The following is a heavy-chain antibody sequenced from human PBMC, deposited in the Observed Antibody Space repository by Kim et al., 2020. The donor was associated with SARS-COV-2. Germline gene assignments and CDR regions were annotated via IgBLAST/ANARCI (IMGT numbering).Heavy chain of an antibody. J-gene: IGHJ4*02. CDR2: INPSDGGT. CDR1: GYTFSSNY. V-gene: IGHV1-46*01. CDR3: ARAGSGVGHFDY. Sequence: ASVKVSCKASGYTFSSNYLHWVRQAPGQGLEWMGVINPSDGGTTYEQRFQGRVTMTRDTSTSTVYMELSSLRSEDTAVFYCARAGSGVGHFDYWGQGTLVTVSS. D-gene: IGHD3-3*01.